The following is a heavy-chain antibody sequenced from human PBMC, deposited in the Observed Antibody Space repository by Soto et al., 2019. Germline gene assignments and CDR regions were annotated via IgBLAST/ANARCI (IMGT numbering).Heavy chain of an antibody. D-gene: IGHD3-9*01. Sequence: QITLKASGPPLLKPTQTLTLTCTFSGFSLNTRGVGVGWIRQSPGKALEWLALISWHGEKRYRPSLKSRLTTTKDTFESQVVLRMANMDPVDTATYYCAHRRGDLLNGHYYLDYWGQGTLVTVSS. CDR3: AHRRGDLLNGHYYLDY. J-gene: IGHJ4*02. V-gene: IGHV2-5*01. CDR1: GFSLNTRGVG. CDR2: ISWHGEK.